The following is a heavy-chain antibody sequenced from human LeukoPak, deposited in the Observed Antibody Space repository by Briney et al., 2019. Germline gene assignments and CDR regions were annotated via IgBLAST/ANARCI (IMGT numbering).Heavy chain of an antibody. Sequence: GGSLSLSCTVSGFTLGDYAMSGVRGAPGKGGVWVGFIRSKAYGGTTEYAASVKGRFTISRDDSKSIAYLQMNSLKTEDTAVYYCTRRYCSSTSCYAQTEYFQHWGQGTLVTVSS. CDR1: GFTLGDYA. CDR3: TRRYCSSTSCYAQTEYFQH. CDR2: IRSKAYGGTT. V-gene: IGHV3-49*04. D-gene: IGHD2-2*01. J-gene: IGHJ1*01.